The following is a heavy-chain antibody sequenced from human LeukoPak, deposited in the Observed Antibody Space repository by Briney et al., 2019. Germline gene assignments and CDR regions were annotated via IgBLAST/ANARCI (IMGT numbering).Heavy chain of an antibody. V-gene: IGHV3-23*01. CDR1: GFTFSSYA. CDR3: AKGGQQPQRKYFQH. D-gene: IGHD6-13*01. Sequence: GGSLRLSCAASGFTFSSYAMSWVRLAPGKGLEWVSAISGSGGSTYYADSVKGRFTISRDNSKNTLYLQMNSLRAEDTAVYYCAKGGQQPQRKYFQHWGQGTLVTVSS. CDR2: ISGSGGST. J-gene: IGHJ1*01.